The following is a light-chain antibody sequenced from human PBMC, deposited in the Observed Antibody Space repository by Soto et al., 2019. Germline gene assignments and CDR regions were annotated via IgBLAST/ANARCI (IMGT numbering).Light chain of an antibody. CDR2: GAS. CDR3: HQYASSTRT. V-gene: IGKV3-20*01. J-gene: IGKJ1*01. CDR1: QSGSSTF. Sequence: EIVLTQSPGTLSLSPGERATLSCRASQSGSSTFLAWYQQKPGQAPRLLIYGASSRATGIPDRFSGSGSGTDFTLTISRLEPEDFAVYYCHQYASSTRTFGQGTRVEMK.